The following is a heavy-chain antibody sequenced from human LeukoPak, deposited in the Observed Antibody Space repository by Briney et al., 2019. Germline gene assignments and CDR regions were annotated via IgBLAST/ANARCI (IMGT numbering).Heavy chain of an antibody. CDR1: GGSISTSSYY. J-gene: IGHJ4*02. CDR2: IYYTGST. CDR3: ASRTRFGELRFDY. D-gene: IGHD3-10*01. Sequence: SETLSLTCTVSGGSISTSSYYWGWIRQPPGKGLEWIGSIYYTGSTYYNPSLNSRVTVSVDTSKNQFSLKLSSVTAADTAMYYCASRTRFGELRFDYWGQGTLVTVSS. V-gene: IGHV4-39*01.